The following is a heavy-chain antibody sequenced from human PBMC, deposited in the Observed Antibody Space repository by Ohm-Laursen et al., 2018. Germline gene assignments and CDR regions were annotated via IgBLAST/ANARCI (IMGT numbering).Heavy chain of an antibody. D-gene: IGHD6-19*01. CDR1: GFSFNDYG. CDR3: ASGYSSGWYEEYYFDY. Sequence: SLRLSCSASGFSFNDYGMHWVRQAPGKGLEWVSAISGSGGSTYYADSVKGRFTISRDNSKNTLYLQMNSLRAEDTAVYYCASGYSSGWYEEYYFDYWGQGTLVTVSS. V-gene: IGHV3-23*01. CDR2: ISGSGGST. J-gene: IGHJ4*02.